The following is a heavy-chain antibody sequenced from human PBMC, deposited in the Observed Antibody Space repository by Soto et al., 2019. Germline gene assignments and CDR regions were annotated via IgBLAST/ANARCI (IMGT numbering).Heavy chain of an antibody. CDR3: ARVRAPFWSGYSYDFDY. CDR1: GGNFSSYG. V-gene: IGHV3-48*01. D-gene: IGHD3-3*01. J-gene: IGHJ4*02. CDR2: ISSSSSTK. Sequence: PGGSLRLSCAASGGNFSSYGMNWVRQTPGKGLEWVSYISSSSSTKFFADSVKGRFTISRDNAMNSLYLQMNSLRAEDTAVYYCARVRAPFWSGYSYDFDYWGQGTLVTVSS.